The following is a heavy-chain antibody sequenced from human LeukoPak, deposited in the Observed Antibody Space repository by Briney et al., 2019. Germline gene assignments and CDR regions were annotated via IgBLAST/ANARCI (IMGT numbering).Heavy chain of an antibody. V-gene: IGHV3-15*01. J-gene: IGHJ5*02. CDR2: IKSKTDGGTT. D-gene: IGHD3-9*01. Sequence: GGSLRLSCAASGFTFSNAWMSWVRQAPGKGLEWVGRIKSKTDGGTTDYAAPVKGRFTISRDDSKNTLYLQMNSLKTEDTAVYYCTTDPTYYDIFTGYYQNWFDPWGQGTLVTVSS. CDR1: GFTFSNAW. CDR3: TTDPTYYDIFTGYYQNWFDP.